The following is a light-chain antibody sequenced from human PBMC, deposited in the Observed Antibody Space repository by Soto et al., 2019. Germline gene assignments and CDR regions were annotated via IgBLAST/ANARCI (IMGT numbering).Light chain of an antibody. Sequence: DIQMTQSPSSLSASVGYRVTITCRASQGISTYLNWYQKKPGKAPKLLIYAASSLQSGVPSRFSGSGSGTDFTLTISRLEPEDFAVYYCQQYGSSGTFGQGTKVDI. CDR3: QQYGSSGT. CDR2: AAS. CDR1: QGISTY. J-gene: IGKJ1*01. V-gene: IGKV1-39*01.